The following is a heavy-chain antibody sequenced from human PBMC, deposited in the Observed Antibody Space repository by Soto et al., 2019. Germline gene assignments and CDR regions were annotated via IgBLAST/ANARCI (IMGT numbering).Heavy chain of an antibody. Sequence: QVQLVQSGAEVKKPGASVKVSCKTSGYTFTNFGLSWVRQAPGQGLEWMGWISAYNGNTNYAQNFQGRVTMTTDTSTSTANMGLRSLRSDDTAVYYCAGGGTPIDYWGQGTLVTVSS. CDR1: GYTFTNFG. J-gene: IGHJ4*02. V-gene: IGHV1-18*01. D-gene: IGHD3-16*01. CDR2: ISAYNGNT. CDR3: AGGGTPIDY.